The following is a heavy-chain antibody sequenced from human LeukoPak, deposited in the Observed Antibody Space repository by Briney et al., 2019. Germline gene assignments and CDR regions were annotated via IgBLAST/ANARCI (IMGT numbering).Heavy chain of an antibody. D-gene: IGHD3-22*01. J-gene: IGHJ4*02. Sequence: SETLSLTCAVYGGSFGGYYWSWIRQPPGKGLEWIGEINHSGSTNYNPSLKSRVTISVDTSKNQFSLKLSSVTAADTAVYYCARGYGVRMIEAPHPTSFDYWGQGTLVTVSS. CDR3: ARGYGVRMIEAPHPTSFDY. V-gene: IGHV4-34*01. CDR1: GGSFGGYY. CDR2: INHSGST.